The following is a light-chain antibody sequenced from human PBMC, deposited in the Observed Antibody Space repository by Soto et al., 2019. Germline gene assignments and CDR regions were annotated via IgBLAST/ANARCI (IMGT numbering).Light chain of an antibody. CDR1: QSVGNNF. CDR2: NAF. CDR3: QQYAYSPQT. Sequence: EVVLTQSPGTLSLSPGEGATLSCRASQSVGNNFLAWYQQKPGQAPRLLIYNAFSRATGIPDRFSGSGSGTDFTLTVSRLEPDDFAVYYCQQYAYSPQTFGQGTRLEIK. V-gene: IGKV3-20*01. J-gene: IGKJ5*01.